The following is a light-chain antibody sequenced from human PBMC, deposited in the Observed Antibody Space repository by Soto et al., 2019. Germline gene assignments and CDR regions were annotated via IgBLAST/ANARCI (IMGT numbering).Light chain of an antibody. CDR1: QSVSSSY. CDR3: QQYGSSPGT. Sequence: EGVLTQSPGTLSLSPGERVTLSCRASQSVSSSYLAWYQQKPGQAPRIXIYGASSRATGIPDRFSGSGSGTDFTLTISRLEPEDFEVYYCQQYGSSPGTFGQGTKVDIK. CDR2: GAS. J-gene: IGKJ1*01. V-gene: IGKV3-20*01.